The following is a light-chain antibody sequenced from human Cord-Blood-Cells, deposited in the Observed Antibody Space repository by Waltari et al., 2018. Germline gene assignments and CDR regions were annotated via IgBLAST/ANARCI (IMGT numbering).Light chain of an antibody. J-gene: IGLJ1*01. V-gene: IGLV2-23*01. CDR3: CSYAGSSTYV. CDR1: SSDVGSYNL. Sequence: QSALTQPASVSGSHGQSITIPCTGTSSDVGSYNLVSWYQQHPGKAPKLMIYEGSKRPSGVSNRFSGSKSCNTASLTISGLQAEDEADYYCCSYAGSSTYVFGTGTKVTVL. CDR2: EGS.